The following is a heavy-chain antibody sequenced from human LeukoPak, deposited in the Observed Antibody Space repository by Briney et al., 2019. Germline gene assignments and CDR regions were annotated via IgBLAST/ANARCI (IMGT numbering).Heavy chain of an antibody. CDR3: AKGKLAFDS. Sequence: GGSLRLSCAASGFTFSTYAMTWVRQAPGKGLEWVSTITASRDYTYYADSMKGRFTISRDDSKNTLYLQMSSLRAEDTALYHCAKGKLAFDSWGQGTLVTVSS. CDR2: ITASRDYT. V-gene: IGHV3-23*01. J-gene: IGHJ4*02. CDR1: GFTFSTYA.